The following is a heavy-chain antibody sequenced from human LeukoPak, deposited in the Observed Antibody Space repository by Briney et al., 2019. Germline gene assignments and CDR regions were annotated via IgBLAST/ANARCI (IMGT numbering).Heavy chain of an antibody. Sequence: PSETLSLTCSVSGGSISSYYWSWIRQPPGKGLEWIGYIYYSGSTNYNPSLKSRVTISVDTSKNQFSLKLSSVTAADTAVYYCARRLRSNWFDPWGQGTLVTVSS. D-gene: IGHD4-17*01. CDR2: IYYSGST. CDR3: ARRLRSNWFDP. J-gene: IGHJ5*02. CDR1: GGSISSYY. V-gene: IGHV4-59*08.